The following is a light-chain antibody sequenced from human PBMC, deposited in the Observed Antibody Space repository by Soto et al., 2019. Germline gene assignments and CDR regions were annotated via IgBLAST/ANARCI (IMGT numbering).Light chain of an antibody. CDR2: DAS. J-gene: IGKJ4*01. CDR3: QQRINWPLT. V-gene: IGKV1-5*01. CDR1: QSISSW. Sequence: DIQMTQSPSTLSASVGDRVTITCRASQSISSWLAWYQQKPGKAPKLLIYDASSLESGVPSRFSGSGSGTEFTLTISSLEPEDSGVYYCQQRINWPLTFGGGTKVEIK.